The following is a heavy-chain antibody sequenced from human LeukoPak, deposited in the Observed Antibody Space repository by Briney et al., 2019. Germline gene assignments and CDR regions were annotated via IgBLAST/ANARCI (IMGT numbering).Heavy chain of an antibody. D-gene: IGHD6-13*01. Sequence: SETLSLTCAVYGGSFSGYYWSWIRQPPGKGLEWIGEINHSGSTNYNPSLKSRVTISVDTSKNQFSLKLSSVTAADTAVYYCARGYGSLSSRYSCWFDPWGQGTLVTVSS. CDR2: INHSGST. J-gene: IGHJ5*02. CDR1: GGSFSGYY. CDR3: ARGYGSLSSRYSCWFDP. V-gene: IGHV4-34*01.